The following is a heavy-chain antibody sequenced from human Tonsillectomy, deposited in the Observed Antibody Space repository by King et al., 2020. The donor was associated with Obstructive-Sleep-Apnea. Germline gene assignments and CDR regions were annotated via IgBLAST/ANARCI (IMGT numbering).Heavy chain of an antibody. Sequence: VQLVESGGGLVKPGGSLRLSCAASGFTFSNAYMSWVRQAPGKGLEWVGRIKSIRDGGATDYGAPVKGRFTISRDDSKNTLYLQMNSRKIEDTGVYYCRDGSGIWYGVDVWGQGTAVIVSS. J-gene: IGHJ6*02. V-gene: IGHV3-15*01. CDR1: GFTFSNAY. D-gene: IGHD3-10*01. CDR3: RDGSGIWYGVDV. CDR2: IKSIRDGGAT.